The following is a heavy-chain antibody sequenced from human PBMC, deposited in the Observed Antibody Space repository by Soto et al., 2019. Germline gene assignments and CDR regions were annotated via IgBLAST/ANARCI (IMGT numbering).Heavy chain of an antibody. V-gene: IGHV3-48*02. CDR2: TGTRRKYT. J-gene: IGHJ3*02. CDR3: VRDRDWAFDI. Sequence: PGGSLRLSCAASGYALRDYSMNWVRQAPGKGLEWVSYTGTRRKYTFYADSVGGRFTISRDDARNSVYLQLNSLRDEDTAVYYCVRDRDWAFDIWGQGTMVTVSS. D-gene: IGHD3-9*01. CDR1: GYALRDYS.